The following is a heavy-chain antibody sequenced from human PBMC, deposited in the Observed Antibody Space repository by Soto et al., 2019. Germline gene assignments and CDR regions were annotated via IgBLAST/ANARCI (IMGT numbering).Heavy chain of an antibody. Sequence: SETRSLTCTFSVCSIISFYYYLSCIRQPPGKGLEWIGYIYYTGSTYYNPSLKSRVTISVDTSKNQFSLKLSSVTAADTAVYYCDRKEDNTLEFGYWGKGTMVTVSS. D-gene: IGHD1-20*01. V-gene: IGHV4-30-4*01. CDR2: IYYTGST. CDR3: DRKEDNTLEFGY. J-gene: IGHJ4*02. CDR1: VCSIISFYYY.